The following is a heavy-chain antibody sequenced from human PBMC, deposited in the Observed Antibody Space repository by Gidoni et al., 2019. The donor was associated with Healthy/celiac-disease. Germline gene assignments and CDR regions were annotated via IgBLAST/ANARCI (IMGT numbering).Heavy chain of an antibody. CDR3: ARAQAPFPYCSSTSCYADWFDP. Sequence: EVQLVESGGGLVQPGGSLRLACAASGFPFSSYWMHWVRQAPGKGLVWVSRINSDGSSTSYADSGKGRFTISRDNAKNTLYLQMNSLRAEDTAVYYCARAQAPFPYCSSTSCYADWFDPWGQGTLVTVSS. J-gene: IGHJ5*02. CDR2: INSDGSST. CDR1: GFPFSSYW. D-gene: IGHD2-2*01. V-gene: IGHV3-74*01.